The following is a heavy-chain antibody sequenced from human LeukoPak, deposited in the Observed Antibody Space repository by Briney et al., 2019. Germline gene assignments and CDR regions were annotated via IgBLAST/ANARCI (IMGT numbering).Heavy chain of an antibody. D-gene: IGHD1-26*01. CDR3: AKDFDSGSLS. J-gene: IGHJ4*02. Sequence: PGGSLRLSCAASGFTFSSYAMHWVRQAPGKGLEWVAVISYDGSNKYYADSVKGRFTISRDNSKNTLYLQMNSLRAEDTAVYYCAKDFDSGSLSWGQGTLVTVSS. CDR1: GFTFSSYA. CDR2: ISYDGSNK. V-gene: IGHV3-30-3*01.